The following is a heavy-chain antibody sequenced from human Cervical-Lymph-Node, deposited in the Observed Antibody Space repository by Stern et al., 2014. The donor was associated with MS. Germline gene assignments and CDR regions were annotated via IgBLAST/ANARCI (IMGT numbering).Heavy chain of an antibody. V-gene: IGHV3-30*03. CDR3: VPGSGAFDF. CDR2: ISNDETKT. CDR1: GFTYRSFA. J-gene: IGHJ4*02. Sequence: VQLVEYGGGVVQPGTSLRLSCAASGFTYRSFAMHWVRQAQGKGLEWVAVISNDETKTNYADSVKGRFVISRDNSKNTLYLQMSSLRHDDTAVYYCVPGSGAFDFWGQGTLVIVSS. D-gene: IGHD3-10*01.